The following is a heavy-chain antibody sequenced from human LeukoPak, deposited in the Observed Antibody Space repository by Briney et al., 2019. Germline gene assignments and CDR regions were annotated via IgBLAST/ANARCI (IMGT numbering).Heavy chain of an antibody. V-gene: IGHV3-23*01. CDR2: VNGGGSST. J-gene: IGHJ6*02. CDR1: GFTFSGSA. Sequence: GGSLRLSCAASGFTFSGSAMNWVRQAPANGLEWVSSVNGGGSSTYYADSVKGRFTISRDNSKNTLYLQMNSLRAEDTAVYYCAKDRPILEWLYPQSYYGMDVWGQGTTVTVSS. D-gene: IGHD3-3*01. CDR3: AKDRPILEWLYPQSYYGMDV.